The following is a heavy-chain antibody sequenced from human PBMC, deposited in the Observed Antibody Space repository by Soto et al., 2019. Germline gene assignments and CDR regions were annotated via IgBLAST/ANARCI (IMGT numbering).Heavy chain of an antibody. D-gene: IGHD1-1*01. Sequence: QITLKESGPTLVKPTQTLTLTCTFSGFSLSSTGVGVGWIRQPPGKALEWLAVIYWDDDKRYSPSLNNRLSITMDTSKNQVVLTMTNVDPADTATYYCAHRPATIAGKNWFDPWGQGTLVTVSS. CDR1: GFSLSSTGVG. V-gene: IGHV2-5*02. CDR2: IYWDDDK. CDR3: AHRPATIAGKNWFDP. J-gene: IGHJ5*02.